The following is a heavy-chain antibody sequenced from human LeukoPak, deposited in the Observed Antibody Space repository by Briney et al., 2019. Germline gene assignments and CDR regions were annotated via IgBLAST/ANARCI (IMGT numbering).Heavy chain of an antibody. CDR3: ARDLGLRGSLDP. V-gene: IGHV1-18*04. Sequence: ASVKVSCKASGYTFTGYYMHWVRQAPGQGLEWMGWISAYNGNTNYAQKLQGRVTMTTDTSTSTAYMELRSLRSDDTAVYYCARDLGLRGSLDPWGQGTLVTVSS. J-gene: IGHJ5*02. CDR1: GYTFTGYY. CDR2: ISAYNGNT. D-gene: IGHD5-12*01.